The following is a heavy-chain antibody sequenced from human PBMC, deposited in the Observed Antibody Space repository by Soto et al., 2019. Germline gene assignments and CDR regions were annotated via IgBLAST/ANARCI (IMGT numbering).Heavy chain of an antibody. J-gene: IGHJ4*02. V-gene: IGHV1-18*01. CDR1: GYTFTSYG. D-gene: IGHD3-3*02. CDR2: ISAYNGNT. Sequence: ASVKVSCKASGYTFTSYGISWVRQAPGQGLEWMGWISAYNGNTNYAQKLQGRVTMTTDTSTSTAYTELRSLRSDDTAVYYCARASIFGVVITSNDYWGQGTLVTVSS. CDR3: ARASIFGVVITSNDY.